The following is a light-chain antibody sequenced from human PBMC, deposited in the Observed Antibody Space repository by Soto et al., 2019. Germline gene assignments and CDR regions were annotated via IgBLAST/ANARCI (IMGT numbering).Light chain of an antibody. V-gene: IGKV1-9*01. CDR1: QGISDY. CDR3: QYVYNFPHL. Sequence: DIQLTQSPSFLSASVGDRVTITCRASQGISDYFAWYQQKPRKAPKLLIYAASTLQSGVPSRFSGSGSGTEVTLTISSLQPEDFATYYCQYVYNFPHLFGPGTTVDIK. J-gene: IGKJ3*01. CDR2: AAS.